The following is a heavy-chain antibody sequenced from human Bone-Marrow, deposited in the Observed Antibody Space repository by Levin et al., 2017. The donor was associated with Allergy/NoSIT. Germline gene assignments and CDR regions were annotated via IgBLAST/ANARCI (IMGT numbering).Heavy chain of an antibody. CDR1: GFNFTRAW. V-gene: IGHV3-15*05. Sequence: GESLKISCATSGFNFTRAWLSWVRQAPGKGLEWVGRIKSKSDRGTTDFGAPVKGRFSLTRDDSKNMVYLQMNSLRIEDTGVYYCTGPWDGKNWGQGTLVTVSS. D-gene: IGHD1-26*01. CDR3: TGPWDGKN. J-gene: IGHJ4*02. CDR2: IKSKSDRGTT.